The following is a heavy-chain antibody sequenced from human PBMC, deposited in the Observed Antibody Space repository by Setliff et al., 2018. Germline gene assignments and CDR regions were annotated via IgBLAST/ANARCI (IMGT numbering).Heavy chain of an antibody. CDR2: VNLRGRT. CDR3: ARDVADGYGVDAYAGGGFDI. D-gene: IGHD4-17*01. V-gene: IGHV4-38-2*02. CDR1: GHSISSTGHY. J-gene: IGHJ3*02. Sequence: KPSETLSLTCGVSGHSISSTGHYWGWIRQPPGKELEWIGSVNLRGRTYYNPSLKSRVTISTDTSKNQFSLNLSSLTVADTAFYYCARDVADGYGVDAYAGGGFDIWGQGTMVTVSS.